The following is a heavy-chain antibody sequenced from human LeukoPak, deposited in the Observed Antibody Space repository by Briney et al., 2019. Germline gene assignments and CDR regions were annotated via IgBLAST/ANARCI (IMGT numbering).Heavy chain of an antibody. V-gene: IGHV3-30-3*01. D-gene: IGHD1-1*01. CDR2: ISYDGSNK. CDR3: ARGASTGTTYLDY. Sequence: PGGSLRLSCAASGFTFSSYAMHWVRQAPGKGLEWVAVISYDGSNKYYADSVKGRFTISRDNSKNTLYLQMNSLRAEDTAVYYCARGASTGTTYLDYWGQGTLVTVSS. CDR1: GFTFSSYA. J-gene: IGHJ4*02.